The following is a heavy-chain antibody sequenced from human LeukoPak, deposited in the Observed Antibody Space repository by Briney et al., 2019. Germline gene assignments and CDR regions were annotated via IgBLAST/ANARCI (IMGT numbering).Heavy chain of an antibody. CDR2: INHSGST. Sequence: SETLSLTCAVYGESFSDYYWTWIRQPPGKGLEWIGEINHSGSTNYNPSLKSRVTISVDTSKNQFSLKLSSVTAADTAVYYCARGDLRADFFDSSSYPLDNWGQGTLVTVSS. CDR1: GESFSDYY. V-gene: IGHV4-34*01. CDR3: ARGDLRADFFDSSSYPLDN. D-gene: IGHD3-22*01. J-gene: IGHJ4*02.